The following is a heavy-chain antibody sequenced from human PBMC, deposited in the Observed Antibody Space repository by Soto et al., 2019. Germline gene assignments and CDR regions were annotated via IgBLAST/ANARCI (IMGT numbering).Heavy chain of an antibody. D-gene: IGHD3-22*01. Sequence: GGSLRLSCAASGFTVSSNYMSWVRQAPGKGLEWVSVIYSGGSTYYADSVKGRFTISRDNSKNTLYLQMNSLRAEDTAVYYCVLWGDSSGYYSGSAFDIWGQGTMVTVSS. CDR2: IYSGGST. J-gene: IGHJ3*02. CDR3: VLWGDSSGYYSGSAFDI. V-gene: IGHV3-53*01. CDR1: GFTVSSNY.